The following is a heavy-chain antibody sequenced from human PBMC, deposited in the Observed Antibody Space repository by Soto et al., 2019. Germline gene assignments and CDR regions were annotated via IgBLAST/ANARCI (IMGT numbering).Heavy chain of an antibody. J-gene: IGHJ5*02. Sequence: SETLSLTCTVSGGSIDSGDYYWSWIRQPPGKGLEWIGYVYYSGTTNYNPFLKSRVTLSLDKYKNQFSLKMNSVTAADTAVYYFARDVIAPPIYFDPWGQGTLVTVSS. CDR1: GGSIDSGDYY. CDR3: ARDVIAPPIYFDP. V-gene: IGHV4-61*08. D-gene: IGHD2-21*01. CDR2: VYYSGTT.